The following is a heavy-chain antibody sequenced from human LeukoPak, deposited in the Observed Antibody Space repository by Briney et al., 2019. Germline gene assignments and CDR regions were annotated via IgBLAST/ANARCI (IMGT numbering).Heavy chain of an antibody. J-gene: IGHJ4*02. Sequence: GASVKVSCKASGYTFTSYDINWVRQATGQGLEWMGLMNPNSGNTGYAQKFQGRVTITRNTSISTAYMELSSLRSEDTAVYYCAREGWVTYCTNGVCHFDYWGQGTLVTVSS. CDR1: GYTFTSYD. D-gene: IGHD2-8*01. CDR2: MNPNSGNT. V-gene: IGHV1-8*03. CDR3: AREGWVTYCTNGVCHFDY.